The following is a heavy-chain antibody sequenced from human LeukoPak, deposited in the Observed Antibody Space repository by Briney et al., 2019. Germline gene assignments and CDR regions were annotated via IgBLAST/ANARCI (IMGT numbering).Heavy chain of an antibody. CDR1: GFSINNYYY. D-gene: IGHD5-18*01. V-gene: IGHV4-38-2*02. CDR2: INHSGST. Sequence: AETLSLTCSVSGFSINNYYYWVWIRQPPGKGLEWIGEINHSGSTNYNPSLKSRVTISVDTSKNQFSLKLSSVTAADTAVYYCARGVAGYSYGLYYYYMDVWGKGTTVTVSS. CDR3: ARGVAGYSYGLYYYYMDV. J-gene: IGHJ6*03.